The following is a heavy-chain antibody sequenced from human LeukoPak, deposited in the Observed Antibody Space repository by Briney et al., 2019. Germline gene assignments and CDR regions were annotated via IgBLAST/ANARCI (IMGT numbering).Heavy chain of an antibody. D-gene: IGHD5-18*01. J-gene: IGHJ4*02. V-gene: IGHV3-30-3*01. CDR1: GFTFSYYA. CDR2: ISYDGSNE. CDR3: AKDGYPGIQLWLDPLYFDY. Sequence: GGSLRLSCAASGFTFSYYAMHWVRQAPGKGLEWVAVISYDGSNEYYADSVKGGFTISRDNSKNTLYLQMNSLRAEDTAVYYCAKDGYPGIQLWLDPLYFDYWGQGTLVTVSS.